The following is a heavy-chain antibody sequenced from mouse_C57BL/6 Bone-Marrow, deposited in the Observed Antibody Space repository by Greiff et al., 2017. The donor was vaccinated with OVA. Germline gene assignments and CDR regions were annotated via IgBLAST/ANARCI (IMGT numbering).Heavy chain of an antibody. Sequence: QVQLQQPGAELVKPGASVKLSCKASGYTFTSYWMQWVKQRPGQGLEWIGEIDPSDSYTNYNQKFKGKATLTVDTSSSTAYMQLSSLTSEDSAVYDCARNSYYYFDYWGQGTTLTVSS. CDR2: IDPSDSYT. CDR3: ARNSYYYFDY. D-gene: IGHD1-1*01. CDR1: GYTFTSYW. V-gene: IGHV1-50*01. J-gene: IGHJ2*01.